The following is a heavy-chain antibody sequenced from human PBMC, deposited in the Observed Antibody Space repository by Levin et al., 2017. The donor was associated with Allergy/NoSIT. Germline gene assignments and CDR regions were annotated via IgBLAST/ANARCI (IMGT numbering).Heavy chain of an antibody. D-gene: IGHD2-15*01. V-gene: IGHV2-5*02. Sequence: SGPTLVKPTQTLTLTCTFSGFSLTTNGVGVGWIRQPPGKALEWLALIYWDDDKRYSPSLKSRLTITKDTSKNQVVLTMTNMDPVDTATFYCARRYCAGDNCYPQGWGQGTLVTVSS. CDR3: ARRYCAGDNCYPQG. J-gene: IGHJ1*01. CDR1: GFSLTTNGVG. CDR2: IYWDDDK.